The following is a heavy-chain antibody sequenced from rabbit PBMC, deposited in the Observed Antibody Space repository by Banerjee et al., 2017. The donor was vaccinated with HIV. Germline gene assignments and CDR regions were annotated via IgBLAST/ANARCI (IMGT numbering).Heavy chain of an antibody. D-gene: IGHD8-1*01. Sequence: QEQLEESGGDLVKPEGSLTLTCTASGFSFSSSYYMCWVRQAPGKGLEWIACIYAGSSGYTYYASWAKGRFTISKTSSTTVTLQMTSLTAADTATYFCARGAGTFCYTPFNLWGPGTLVTVS. CDR2: IYAGSSGYT. CDR3: ARGAGTFCYTPFNL. CDR1: GFSFSSSYY. V-gene: IGHV1S45*01. J-gene: IGHJ4*01.